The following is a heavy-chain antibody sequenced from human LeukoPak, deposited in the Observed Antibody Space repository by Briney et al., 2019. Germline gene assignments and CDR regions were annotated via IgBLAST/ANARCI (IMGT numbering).Heavy chain of an antibody. J-gene: IGHJ6*03. V-gene: IGHV1-18*01. D-gene: IGHD2-2*01. CDR2: ISAYNGNT. CDR1: GYTFTSYG. Sequence: ASVKVSCKASGYTFTSYGISWVRQAPGQGLEWMGWISAYNGNTNYAQKLQGRVTMTTDTSTSTAYMELRSLRSDDTAVYYCAREPPLYCSSTSCYYYYYYMDVWGKGTTVTVSS. CDR3: AREPPLYCSSTSCYYYYYYMDV.